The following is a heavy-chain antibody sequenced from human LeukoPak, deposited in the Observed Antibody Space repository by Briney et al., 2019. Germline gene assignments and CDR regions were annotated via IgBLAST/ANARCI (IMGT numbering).Heavy chain of an antibody. J-gene: IGHJ3*02. D-gene: IGHD2-21*01. CDR3: ARERQDTILHSGAFDI. CDR2: IASDGSHT. V-gene: IGHV3-30-3*01. Sequence: QPGRSLRLSCAASGVTLSTYFMHWVRQAPGKGLEWVTDIASDGSHTFYVESVKGRFTISRDNSKNTLYLQMNSLRAEDTAVYFCARERQDTILHSGAFDIWGQGTMVTVSS. CDR1: GVTLSTYF.